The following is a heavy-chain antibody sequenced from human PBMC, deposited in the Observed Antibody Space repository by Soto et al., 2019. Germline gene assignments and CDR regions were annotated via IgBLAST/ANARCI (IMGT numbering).Heavy chain of an antibody. CDR3: ARGPAATAFYFDY. Sequence: VQLVDSGEGLLQPGGSLRLSCVASGFTFRSFSLNWVRQAPGKGLEWVSYISGTDTAYYADSVKGRFTISRDSAKNSVYLHMTSVREEDTAVYYCARGPAATAFYFDYWGQGTPVTVSS. CDR2: ISGTDTA. D-gene: IGHD6-25*01. V-gene: IGHV3-48*02. CDR1: GFTFRSFS. J-gene: IGHJ4*02.